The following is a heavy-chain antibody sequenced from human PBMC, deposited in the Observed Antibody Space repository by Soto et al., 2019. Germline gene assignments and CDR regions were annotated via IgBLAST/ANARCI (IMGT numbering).Heavy chain of an antibody. D-gene: IGHD4-17*01. CDR2: FIPIFGTA. CDR1: GGTFSSYA. Sequence: QVQLVQSGAEVKKPGSSVKVSCKASGGTFSSYAISWVRQAPGQGLEWMGGFIPIFGTANYAQKSQGRVTITADESTSTAYLDLSSLRSEDTAVYYCAIGGDYFLSRSCFDPWGQGTLVTVSS. V-gene: IGHV1-69*12. J-gene: IGHJ5*02. CDR3: AIGGDYFLSRSCFDP.